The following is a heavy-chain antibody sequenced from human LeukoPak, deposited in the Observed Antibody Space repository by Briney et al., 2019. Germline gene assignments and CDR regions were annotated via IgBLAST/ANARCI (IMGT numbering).Heavy chain of an antibody. Sequence: PGGSPRLSCAASGFTFSTYSMNWVRQAPGKGLEWVSSISGSSSYIYYADSVRGRFTISRDNAKNSLYLQMNSLRAEDTAVYYCARGQSYGWFDPWGQGTLVTVSS. J-gene: IGHJ5*02. D-gene: IGHD5-18*01. CDR3: ARGQSYGWFDP. V-gene: IGHV3-21*01. CDR1: GFTFSTYS. CDR2: ISGSSSYI.